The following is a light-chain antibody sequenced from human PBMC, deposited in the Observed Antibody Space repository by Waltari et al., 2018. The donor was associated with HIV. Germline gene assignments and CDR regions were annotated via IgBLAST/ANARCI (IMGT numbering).Light chain of an antibody. V-gene: IGLV2-23*02. J-gene: IGLJ2*01. CDR2: EVN. CDR3: CSYAIGGTFV. Sequence: QSALPQPASVSGSPGQSITMSCTGTSSYVGSYHLVSWYQQHPGKAPNLIIYEVNKRPPGITNRFSGFKSGNTASLTITGLQAEDEADYHCCSYAIGGTFVFGGGTKVTVL. CDR1: SSYVGSYHL.